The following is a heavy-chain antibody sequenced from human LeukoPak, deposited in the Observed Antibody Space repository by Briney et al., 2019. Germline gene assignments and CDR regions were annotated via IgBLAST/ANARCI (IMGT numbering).Heavy chain of an antibody. Sequence: PGGSLRLSCAASGFTFSSYGMSWVRQAPGKGLEWVSAISGSGGSTYYADSVKGRFTISRDNSKNTLYLQMNSLRAEDTAVYYCAKVTGRIAAAGTLDYWGQGTLVTVSS. CDR3: AKVTGRIAAAGTLDY. D-gene: IGHD6-13*01. J-gene: IGHJ4*02. V-gene: IGHV3-23*01. CDR1: GFTFSSYG. CDR2: ISGSGGST.